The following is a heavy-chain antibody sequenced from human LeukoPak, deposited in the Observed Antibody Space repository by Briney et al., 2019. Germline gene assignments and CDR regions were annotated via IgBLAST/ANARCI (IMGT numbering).Heavy chain of an antibody. V-gene: IGHV3-20*04. CDR2: IYWNGDFT. Sequence: GGCLRLSCAASGFTFDDHGMRWVRQVPGKGLEWVSSIYWNGDFTTYAESVKGRFTISRDNAKTSLYLQMNSLRVEDTAFYYCTRLSGIVVAGAFDYWGQGNLVTVSS. CDR3: TRLSGIVVAGAFDY. CDR1: GFTFDDHG. J-gene: IGHJ4*02. D-gene: IGHD6-19*01.